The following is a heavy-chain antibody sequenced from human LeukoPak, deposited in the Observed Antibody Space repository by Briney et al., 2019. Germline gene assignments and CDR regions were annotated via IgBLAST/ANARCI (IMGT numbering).Heavy chain of an antibody. CDR1: GFSLSTSGMC. J-gene: IGHJ4*02. D-gene: IGHD3-22*01. CDR3: ARAKYYYDSSGYPNFDY. Sequence: SGPALVKPTQTLTLTCTFSGFSLSTSGMCVSWIRQPPGKALEWLACIDWDDDKYYSTSLKTRLTISKDTSKNQVVLTMTNMDPVDTATYYCARAKYYYDSSGYPNFDYWGQGTLVTVSS. CDR2: IDWDDDK. V-gene: IGHV2-70*11.